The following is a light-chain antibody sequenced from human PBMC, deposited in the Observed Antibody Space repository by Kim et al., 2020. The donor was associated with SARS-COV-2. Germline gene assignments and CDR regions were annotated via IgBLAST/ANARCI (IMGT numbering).Light chain of an antibody. Sequence: FTILCSGSTSNAGSNYVYGYQHHPGTAPKPLIYRNNQRPSGVPDRYSGSKSGTSASLAISGLRSEDEADYYCAAWDDSLSGYVFGTGTKVTVL. J-gene: IGLJ1*01. CDR3: AAWDDSLSGYV. V-gene: IGLV1-47*01. CDR1: TSNAGSNY. CDR2: RNN.